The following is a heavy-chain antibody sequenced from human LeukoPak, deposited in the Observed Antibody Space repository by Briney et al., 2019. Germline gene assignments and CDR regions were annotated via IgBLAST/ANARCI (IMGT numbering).Heavy chain of an antibody. V-gene: IGHV4-34*01. CDR1: GGSFSGYY. D-gene: IGHD3-22*01. Sequence: KPSETLSLTCAVYGGSFSGYYWSWIRQPPGKGLEWIGEINHSGSTNYNPSLKSRVTISVDTSKNQFSLKLSSVTAADTAVYYCARSSEGRYYYDSSGFSYYYYYMDVWGKGTTVTISS. CDR3: ARSSEGRYYYDSSGFSYYYYYMDV. CDR2: INHSGST. J-gene: IGHJ6*03.